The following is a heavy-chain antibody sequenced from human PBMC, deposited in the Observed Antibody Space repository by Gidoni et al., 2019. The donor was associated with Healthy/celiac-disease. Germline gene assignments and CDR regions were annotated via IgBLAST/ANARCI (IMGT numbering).Heavy chain of an antibody. Sequence: EVQLVESGGGLVQPGGSLKLSCAASGFTFSGVAMHWVRQASGKGLGWVGRIRSKANSYATAYAASVKGRFTISRDDSKNTAYLQMNSLKTEDTAVYYCTRPWYYDSSGYTEDYWGQGTLVTVSS. CDR1: GFTFSGVA. J-gene: IGHJ4*02. CDR3: TRPWYYDSSGYTEDY. D-gene: IGHD3-22*01. CDR2: IRSKANSYAT. V-gene: IGHV3-73*01.